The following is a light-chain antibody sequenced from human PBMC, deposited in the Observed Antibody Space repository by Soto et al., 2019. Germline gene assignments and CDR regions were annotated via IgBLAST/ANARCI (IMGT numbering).Light chain of an antibody. V-gene: IGKV3-15*01. Sequence: EIVLTQSPGTLSLSPGERATLSCRASLSVSGNYLAWYQQKPGQAPRLLIYGASSRATGFPARFSGSGSGTEFTLTISSLQSEDFAVYYCQQYNIWPQTFGQGTKLEIK. J-gene: IGKJ2*01. CDR3: QQYNIWPQT. CDR2: GAS. CDR1: LSVSGN.